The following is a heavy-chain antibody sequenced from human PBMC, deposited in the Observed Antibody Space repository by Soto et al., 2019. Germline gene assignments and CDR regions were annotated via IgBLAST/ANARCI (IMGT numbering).Heavy chain of an antibody. J-gene: IGHJ4*02. CDR2: ISSSSSYI. CDR1: GFTFSSYS. D-gene: IGHD3-16*01. V-gene: IGHV3-21*01. Sequence: EVQLVESGGGLVKPGGSLRLSCAASGFTFSSYSMNWVRQAPGKGLEWVSSISSSSSYIYYADSVKGRFTISRDNAKNSLYLQMNSLRAEDTAVYYCARESGYQLPGGEFDYWGQGTLVTVSS. CDR3: ARESGYQLPGGEFDY.